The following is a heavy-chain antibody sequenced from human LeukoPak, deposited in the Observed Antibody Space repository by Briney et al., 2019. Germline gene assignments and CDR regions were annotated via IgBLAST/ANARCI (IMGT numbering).Heavy chain of an antibody. CDR2: IFYTGST. CDR3: ARTTFYYGSGSYYYFDY. CDR1: GGXLTSYY. J-gene: IGHJ4*02. V-gene: IGHV4-59*01. Sequence: SETLSLTCTVSGGXLTSYYCSWLRQPPGKERAWIGYIFYTGSTNYNPSLKSRVTISVDTSRNQFSLQLSSVTAADTAVYYCARTTFYYGSGSYYYFDYWGQGTLVTVSS. D-gene: IGHD3-10*01.